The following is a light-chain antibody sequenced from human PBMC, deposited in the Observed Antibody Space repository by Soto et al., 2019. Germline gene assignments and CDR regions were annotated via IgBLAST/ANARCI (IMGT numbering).Light chain of an antibody. CDR2: KDS. V-gene: IGLV3-25*02. CDR3: QSADGSGAYVV. J-gene: IGLJ3*02. Sequence: SYELTQPPSVTVSPGQTARITFSGDALPKQYAYWYQQRPGQAPMVLMYKDSERPSGIPDRFSGSNSGTTVTLTITGVQAEDEADYYCQSADGSGAYVVFGGGTKVTVL. CDR1: ALPKQY.